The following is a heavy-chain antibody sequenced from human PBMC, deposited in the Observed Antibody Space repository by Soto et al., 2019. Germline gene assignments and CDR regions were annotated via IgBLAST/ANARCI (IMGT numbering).Heavy chain of an antibody. CDR3: AREYVLEDIVGGGMDV. V-gene: IGHV3-11*01. J-gene: IGHJ6*02. CDR2: ISSSGSTR. Sequence: QVQLVESGGCLIKPGGSLRLSCADSGFTFSDYYMSWIRQAPGKGLEWVSYISSSGSTRYYADSVKGRFTISRDNAKNSLYLQMNSLRAEDTAVYYCAREYVLEDIVGGGMDVWGQGTTVTVSS. CDR1: GFTFSDYY. D-gene: IGHD2-15*01.